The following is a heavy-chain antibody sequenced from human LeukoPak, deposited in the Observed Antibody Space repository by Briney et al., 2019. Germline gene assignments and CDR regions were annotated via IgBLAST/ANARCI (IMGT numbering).Heavy chain of an antibody. D-gene: IGHD3-3*01. Sequence: SETLSLTCTVSGDSINNYYWSWIRQPPGKGLEWIGFIYYSGSTNYNPSLKSRVTISVDTSKNQFSLKLSSVTAADTAVYYCASSSGDFWSGYPPVLWFDPWGQGTLVTVSS. CDR2: IYYSGST. V-gene: IGHV4-59*12. CDR3: ASSSGDFWSGYPPVLWFDP. CDR1: GDSINNYY. J-gene: IGHJ5*02.